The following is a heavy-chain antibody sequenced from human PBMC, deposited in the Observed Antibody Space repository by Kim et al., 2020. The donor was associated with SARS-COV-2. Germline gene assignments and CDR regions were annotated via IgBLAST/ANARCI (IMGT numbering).Heavy chain of an antibody. CDR2: ISYDGSNK. CDR1: GFTFSSYG. J-gene: IGHJ6*02. V-gene: IGHV3-30*18. CDR3: AKDMPFARLRWLQPDYYGMDV. Sequence: GGSLRLSCAASGFTFSSYGMHWVRQAPGKGLEWVAVISYDGSNKYYADSVKGRFTISRDNSKNTLYLQMNSLRAEDTAVYYCAKDMPFARLRWLQPDYYGMDVWGQGTTVTVSS. D-gene: IGHD5-12*01.